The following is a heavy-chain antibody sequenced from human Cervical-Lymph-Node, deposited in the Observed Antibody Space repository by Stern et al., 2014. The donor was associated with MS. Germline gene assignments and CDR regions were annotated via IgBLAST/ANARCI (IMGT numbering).Heavy chain of an antibody. D-gene: IGHD6-13*01. J-gene: IGHJ6*02. CDR2: IYHSGST. V-gene: IGHV4-4*02. CDR1: GGSISSSNW. CDR3: ARVRYSSSWYEEYYYYGMDV. Sequence: QVQLQESGPGLVKPSGTLSLTCAVSGGSISSSNWWSWVRQPPGKGLEWLGEIYHSGSTNYNPSLKSRVTISVDKSKNQFSLKLSSVTAADTAVYYCARVRYSSSWYEEYYYYGMDVWGQGTTVTVSS.